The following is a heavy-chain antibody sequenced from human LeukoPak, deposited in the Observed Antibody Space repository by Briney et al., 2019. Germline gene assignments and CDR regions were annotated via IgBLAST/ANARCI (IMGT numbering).Heavy chain of an antibody. CDR1: GVSISSYY. D-gene: IGHD5-18*01. CDR2: IYYSGST. J-gene: IGHJ6*03. Sequence: PAETLSLTCTVSGVSISSYYWSWIRQPPGKGLEWIGYIYYSGSTNYNPSLKSRVTISVDMYKNQFSLKLSSVTAADTAVYYWARTPEGGYTYDYFYYYYMDVWGKGTTVTISS. CDR3: ARTPEGGYTYDYFYYYYMDV. V-gene: IGHV4-59*01.